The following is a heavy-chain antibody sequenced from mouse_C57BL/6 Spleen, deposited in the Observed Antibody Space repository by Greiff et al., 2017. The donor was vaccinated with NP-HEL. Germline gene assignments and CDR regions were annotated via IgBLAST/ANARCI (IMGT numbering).Heavy chain of an antibody. CDR1: GYTFTSYW. CDR2: IDPNSGGT. CDR3: AREEEGADSTCYVGFAY. D-gene: IGHD3-2*02. V-gene: IGHV1-72*01. Sequence: QVQLQQPGAELVKPGASVKLSCKASGYTFTSYWMHWVKQRPGRGLEWIGRIDPNSGGTKYNEKFKSKATLTVDKPSSTAYMQLSSLTSADSAVYYCAREEEGADSTCYVGFAYWGQGTLVTVSA. J-gene: IGHJ3*01.